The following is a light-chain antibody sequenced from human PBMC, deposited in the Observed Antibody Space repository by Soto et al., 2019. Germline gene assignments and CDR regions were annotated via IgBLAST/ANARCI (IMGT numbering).Light chain of an antibody. CDR2: GAS. Sequence: EIVLTQSPGTLSLSPGERATLSCRASQSVTNNYLAWYQQKPGQAPRLLIYGASSRATGIPDRFSGSGAGTDFTLTISSLQSEDFAVYYCQKFNKWPWTFGQGTKVDIK. V-gene: IGKV3-20*01. CDR3: QKFNKWPWT. CDR1: QSVTNNY. J-gene: IGKJ1*01.